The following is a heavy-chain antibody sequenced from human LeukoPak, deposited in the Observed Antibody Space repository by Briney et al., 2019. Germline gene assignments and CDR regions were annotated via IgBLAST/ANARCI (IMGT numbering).Heavy chain of an antibody. D-gene: IGHD3-3*01. Sequence: GGSLRLSCAASGFTFSSYAMTWVRQAPGKGLEWVSTISYAGSSSYYADSVKGRFTISRDNSKNTLYLQMNSLRAEDTAVYYCAKIGVSFSFDYWGQGTLVTVSS. V-gene: IGHV3-23*01. CDR3: AKIGVSFSFDY. CDR1: GFTFSSYA. J-gene: IGHJ4*02. CDR2: ISYAGSSS.